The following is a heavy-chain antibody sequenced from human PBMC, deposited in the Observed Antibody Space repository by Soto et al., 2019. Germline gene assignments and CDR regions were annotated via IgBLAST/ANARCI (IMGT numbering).Heavy chain of an antibody. J-gene: IGHJ4*02. CDR1: GGSISGDH. V-gene: IGHV4-59*01. CDR3: ASGKQLDRFDY. D-gene: IGHD5-18*01. CDR2: MYNSGST. Sequence: ETLSLTCSVSGGSISGDHWSWVRQPPGKGLEWIGYMYNSGSTNNNPSLKSRVTISLDTSKNQVSLKLSSVTAADTAVYYCASGKQLDRFDYWGQGTQVTVSS.